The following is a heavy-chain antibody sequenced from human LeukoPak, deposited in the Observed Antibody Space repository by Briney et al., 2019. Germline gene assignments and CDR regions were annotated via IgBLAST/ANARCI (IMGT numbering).Heavy chain of an antibody. CDR2: IYPPDSDT. J-gene: IGHJ4*02. Sequence: GESLKISWKGSGYSFTSYWNGWVRQMPGKGLEWRGIIYPPDSDTRYSPSFQGQVTISADTSISTAYLQWSSLKASDTAMYYCARRDSGSYHQFDYWGQGTLVTVSS. CDR1: GYSFTSYW. CDR3: ARRDSGSYHQFDY. D-gene: IGHD3-10*01. V-gene: IGHV5-51*01.